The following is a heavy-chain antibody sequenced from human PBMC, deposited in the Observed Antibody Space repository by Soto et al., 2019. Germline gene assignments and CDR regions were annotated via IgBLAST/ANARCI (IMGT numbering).Heavy chain of an antibody. CDR2: IHQDGSEI. D-gene: IGHD5-12*01. V-gene: IGHV3-7*03. CDR3: ARVQWLRFDAFSI. CDR1: GFTFSSSR. Sequence: GGSLRLSCAASGFTFSSSRMSWVRQAPGKGLEWVASIHQDGSEIDYVDSVKGRFTISRGNAKSSLSLQMNSLRVEDTAVYYCARVQWLRFDAFSIWGQGTMVTVSS. J-gene: IGHJ3*02.